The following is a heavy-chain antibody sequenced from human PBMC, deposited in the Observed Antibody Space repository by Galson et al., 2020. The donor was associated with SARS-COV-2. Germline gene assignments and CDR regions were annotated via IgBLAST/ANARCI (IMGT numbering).Heavy chain of an antibody. CDR1: EFTFSSYA. Sequence: GGSLRLPCAASEFTFSSYAMHWVRQAPGKGLEWVAVISYDGRNKYYADSVKGRFTISRDNSKNTLYLQMNSLRAEDTAVYYCARDGSFLEWLVSSPECWFDPWGQGTLVTVSS. J-gene: IGHJ5*02. D-gene: IGHD3-3*01. CDR3: ARDGSFLEWLVSSPECWFDP. CDR2: ISYDGRNK. V-gene: IGHV3-30*01.